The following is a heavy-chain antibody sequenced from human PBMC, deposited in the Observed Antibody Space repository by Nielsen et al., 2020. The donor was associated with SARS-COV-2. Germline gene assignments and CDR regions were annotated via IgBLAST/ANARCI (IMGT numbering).Heavy chain of an antibody. CDR3: ARDWSRAFDV. J-gene: IGHJ3*01. Sequence: GESLKISCAASGFTFSSLWMSWVRQVPGKGLEWVADVSPDGSEKFYVDSVKGRFTISRDNAKNSVSLQMNSLRVEDTAVYYCARDWSRAFDVWGQGTMVTVSS. CDR1: GFTFSSLW. CDR2: VSPDGSEK. V-gene: IGHV3-7*01.